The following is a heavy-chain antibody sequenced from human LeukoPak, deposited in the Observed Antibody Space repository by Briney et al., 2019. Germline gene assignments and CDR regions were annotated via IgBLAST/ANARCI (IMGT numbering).Heavy chain of an antibody. J-gene: IGHJ4*02. CDR3: ASYCGGDCRFDY. CDR1: GFTFSSYW. D-gene: IGHD2-21*01. CDR2: IKQDGSEK. Sequence: GGSLRLSCAASGFTFSSYWMSWVRQAPGKGLEWVANIKQDGSEKYYVDSVKGRFTISRDNAKNSLYLRMNSLRAEDTAVYYCASYCGGDCRFDYWGQGTLVTVSS. V-gene: IGHV3-7*01.